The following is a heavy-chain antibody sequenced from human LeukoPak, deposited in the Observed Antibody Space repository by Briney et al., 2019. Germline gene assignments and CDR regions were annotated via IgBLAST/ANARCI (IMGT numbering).Heavy chain of an antibody. J-gene: IGHJ1*01. CDR1: GYTFTNYD. Sequence: ASVKVSCKASGYTFTNYDINWVRQASGQGLEWMGYMKPNSGNTGYAQKFQGRVTMTSDTSISTAYMELSSLRSEDSAVYYCARNGQQVRYFQHWGQGTLVTVSS. CDR2: MKPNSGNT. D-gene: IGHD6-13*01. V-gene: IGHV1-8*01. CDR3: ARNGQQVRYFQH.